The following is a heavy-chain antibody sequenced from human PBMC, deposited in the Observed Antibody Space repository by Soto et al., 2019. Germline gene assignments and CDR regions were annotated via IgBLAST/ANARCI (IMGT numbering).Heavy chain of an antibody. J-gene: IGHJ4*02. CDR1: GYDFSSYG. D-gene: IGHD2-2*01. CDR2: ISASNGNR. V-gene: IGHV1-18*04. Sequence: QVQLVQSGAEVKKPGASVKVSCKASGYDFSSYGISWMRQAPGQGLEWMGWISASNGNRDYAQQFQGRVTMTSDTSRTTAYMELRSVRSDDTAVYYCVRDPQRNDYWGQGTLVNVSS. CDR3: VRDPQRNDY.